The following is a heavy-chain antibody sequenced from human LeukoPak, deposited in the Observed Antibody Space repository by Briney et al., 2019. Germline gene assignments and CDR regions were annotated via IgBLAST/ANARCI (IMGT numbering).Heavy chain of an antibody. D-gene: IGHD3-9*01. V-gene: IGHV4-39*01. CDR3: ARHDATYDILTGYSPNNYFDY. CDR2: IYYSGST. CDR1: GGSISSSSYY. Sequence: SETLSLTCTVSGGSISSSSYYWGWIRQPPGKGLEWIGSIYYSGSTYYNPSLKSRVTISVDTSRNQFSLKLSSVTAADTAVCYCARHDATYDILTGYSPNNYFDYWGQGTLVTVSS. J-gene: IGHJ4*02.